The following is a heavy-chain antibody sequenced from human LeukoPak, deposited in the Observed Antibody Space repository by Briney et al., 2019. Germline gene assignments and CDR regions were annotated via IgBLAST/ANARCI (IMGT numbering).Heavy chain of an antibody. CDR3: ARDLVYYDSSGYPDY. CDR1: GYTFTGYY. V-gene: IGHV1-2*02. J-gene: IGHJ4*02. CDR2: INPNSGGT. Sequence: ASVKVSCKACGYTFTGYYMHWVGEAPGQGLEWMGWINPNSGGTNYAQKFQGRVTMTRDTSISTAYMELSRLRSDDTAVYYCARDLVYYDSSGYPDYCGQGTLVTVSS. D-gene: IGHD3-22*01.